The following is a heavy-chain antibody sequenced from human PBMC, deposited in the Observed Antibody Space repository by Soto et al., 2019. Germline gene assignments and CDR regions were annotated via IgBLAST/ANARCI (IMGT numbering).Heavy chain of an antibody. CDR3: AHRRLGDTSTDYNVLDV. V-gene: IGHV2-5*01. Sequence: QITLKEAGPTLVKPTQTLTLTCTFSGFSLSTTGEGVFWIRQPPGKAPEWLALVHWNDDTRYSPSLRPRLTIRKDTSRNQVVLSLTNLDPVDTGTYYCAHRRLGDTSTDYNVLDVWGQGTTVIVSS. J-gene: IGHJ6*02. D-gene: IGHD3-3*01. CDR1: GFSLSTTGEG. CDR2: VHWNDDT.